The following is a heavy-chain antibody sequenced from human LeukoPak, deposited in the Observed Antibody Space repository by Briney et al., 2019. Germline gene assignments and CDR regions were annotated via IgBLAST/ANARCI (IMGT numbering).Heavy chain of an antibody. Sequence: GGSLRLSCAASGFTVSTCAMSWVRQAPGKGLEWVSGIGSGGSTYYADSMKGRFPVSRDSSKNTLFLQMNSLRAEDTAVYYCTKSAKRDGFGYWGQGTLVTVSS. J-gene: IGHJ4*02. CDR1: GFTVSTCA. V-gene: IGHV3-23*01. D-gene: IGHD3-10*01. CDR3: TKSAKRDGFGY. CDR2: IGSGGST.